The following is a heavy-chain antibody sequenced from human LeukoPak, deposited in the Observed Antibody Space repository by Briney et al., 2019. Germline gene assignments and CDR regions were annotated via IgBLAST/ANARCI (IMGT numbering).Heavy chain of an antibody. CDR1: GFTFSSYG. J-gene: IGHJ4*02. CDR2: ISYDGSNK. Sequence: PGRSLRLSCAASGFTFSSYGMHWVRQAPGKGLEWVAVISYDGSNKYYADSVKGRFTISRDNSKNTLYLQMNSLRAEDTAVYYCAKDGAVAATTNFEYWGQGTLVTVSS. V-gene: IGHV3-30*18. CDR3: AKDGAVAATTNFEY. D-gene: IGHD6-19*01.